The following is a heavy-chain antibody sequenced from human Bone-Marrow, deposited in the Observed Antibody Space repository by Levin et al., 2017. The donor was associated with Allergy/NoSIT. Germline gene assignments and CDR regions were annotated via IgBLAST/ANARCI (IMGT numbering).Heavy chain of an antibody. D-gene: IGHD2-8*02. CDR1: GFTFSNFA. CDR3: ARDTSEYGGVSGCSDF. J-gene: IGHJ4*02. V-gene: IGHV3-23*01. CDR2: ITGGGFNT. Sequence: VGSLRLSCTASGFTFSNFAMNWVRQAPGKGLEWVSGITGGGFNTYYGDSLKGRFTVSRDNSKNTLFLQMTSLGAEDTAIYYCARDTSEYGGVSGCSDFWGQGTLVSVSS.